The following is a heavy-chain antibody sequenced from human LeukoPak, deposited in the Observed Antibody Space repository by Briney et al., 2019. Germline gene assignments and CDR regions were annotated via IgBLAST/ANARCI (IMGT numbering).Heavy chain of an antibody. CDR1: GFTFSSYS. CDR3: AREMGGAVALYYFDY. CDR2: ISSSSSYI. V-gene: IGHV3-21*01. Sequence: GGSLRLSCAASGFTFSSYSMNWVRQAPGKGLEWVSSISSSSSYIYYADSVKGRFTISRDNAKNSLYLQMNSLRAEDTAVYYCAREMGGAVALYYFDYWGQGTLVTVSS. D-gene: IGHD6-19*01. J-gene: IGHJ4*02.